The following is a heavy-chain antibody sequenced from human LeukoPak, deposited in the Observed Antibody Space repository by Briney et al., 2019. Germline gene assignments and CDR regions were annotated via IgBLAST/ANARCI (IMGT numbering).Heavy chain of an antibody. J-gene: IGHJ5*02. CDR3: ARLAAAGTENWFDP. D-gene: IGHD6-13*01. CDR1: GGSFSGYY. Sequence: PSETLSLTCAVYGGSFSGYYWSWIRQPPGKGLEWIGEINHSGSTNYNPSLKSRVTMSVDTSKNQFSLQLSSVTAADTAVYYCARLAAAGTENWFDPWGQGTLVTVSS. V-gene: IGHV4-34*01. CDR2: INHSGST.